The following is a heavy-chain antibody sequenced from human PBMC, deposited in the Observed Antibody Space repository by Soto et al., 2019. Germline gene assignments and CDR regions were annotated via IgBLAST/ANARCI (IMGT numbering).Heavy chain of an antibody. V-gene: IGHV5-51*01. CDR2: INPSDSDT. CDR3: GRGISVRRNVVLTLGEGYYLDV. CDR1: GYRFASDR. J-gene: IGHJ6*03. D-gene: IGHD2-8*01. Sequence: GESLKISCKGSGYRFASDRIAWVRQMLGKGLEWMGIINPSDSDTRYSPSFQGQITISADKSISTAYLPWSSLKASDTAMYYCGRGISVRRNVVLTLGEGYYLDVLGKGTTVAVSS.